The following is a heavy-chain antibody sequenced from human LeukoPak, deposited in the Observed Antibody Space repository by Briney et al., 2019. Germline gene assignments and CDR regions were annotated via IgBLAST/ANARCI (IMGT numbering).Heavy chain of an antibody. Sequence: PSETLSLTCTVSGGSISSYYWSWIRQPPGKGLEWIGYIYYSGSTNYNPSLKSRVTISVDTSKNQSSLKLSSVTAADTAVYYCASISSGGGDAFDIWGQGTMVTVSS. J-gene: IGHJ3*02. D-gene: IGHD6-19*01. CDR3: ASISSGGGDAFDI. CDR1: GGSISSYY. CDR2: IYYSGST. V-gene: IGHV4-59*01.